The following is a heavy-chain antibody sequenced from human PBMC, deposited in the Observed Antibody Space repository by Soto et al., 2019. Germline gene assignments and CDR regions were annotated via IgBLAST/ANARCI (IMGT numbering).Heavy chain of an antibody. V-gene: IGHV4-4*07. CDR3: ARDRFPPLIADYGDGMDV. D-gene: IGHD3-10*01. J-gene: IGHJ6*02. CDR1: GGSISSYY. CDR2: IYTSGST. Sequence: TSETLSLTCTVSGGSISSYYWSWIRQPAGKGLEWIGRIYTSGSTNYNPSLKSRVTMSVGTSKNQFSLKLSSVTAADTAVYYCARDRFPPLIADYGDGMDVWGQGTTVTVSS.